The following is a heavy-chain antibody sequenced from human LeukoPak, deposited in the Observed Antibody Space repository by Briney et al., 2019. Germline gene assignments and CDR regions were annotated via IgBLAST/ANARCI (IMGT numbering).Heavy chain of an antibody. J-gene: IGHJ4*02. V-gene: IGHV4-39*01. CDR1: GGSISSSGYF. CDR3: ASLGGGYNGDY. Sequence: PSETLSLTCTVSGGSISSSGYFWGWIRQPPGKGLEWIGSIYYSGSTYYNSSLKSRVTISVDTSKNQFSLELSSVTAADTAVYYCASLGGGYNGDYWGQGTLVTVSS. D-gene: IGHD5-24*01. CDR2: IYYSGST.